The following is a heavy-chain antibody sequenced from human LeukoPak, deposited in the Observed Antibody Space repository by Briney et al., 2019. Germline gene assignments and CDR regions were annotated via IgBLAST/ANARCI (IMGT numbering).Heavy chain of an antibody. V-gene: IGHV4-34*01. CDR1: GGSFSGYY. Sequence: SETLSLTCAVYGGSFSGYYWSWIRQPPGKGLEWIGEINHSGSTNYNPSLKSRVTISVDTSKNQFSLKLSSVTAADTAVYYCARAQGKAYYYGSGSSIDYWGQGTLVTVSS. CDR3: ARAQGKAYYYGSGSSIDY. D-gene: IGHD3-10*01. J-gene: IGHJ4*02. CDR2: INHSGST.